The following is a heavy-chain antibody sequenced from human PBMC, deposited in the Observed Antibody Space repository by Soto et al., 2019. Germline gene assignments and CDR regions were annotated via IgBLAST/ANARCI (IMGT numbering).Heavy chain of an antibody. CDR2: IDPSDSYT. CDR1: GYSFTSYW. Sequence: PGESLKISCKGSGYSFTSYWISWVRQMPGKGLEWMGRIDPSDSYTNYSPSFQGHVTISADKSISTAYLQWSSLKASDTAMYYFAKLKEAVGDNATPLDYLGKGPLDTFS. V-gene: IGHV5-10-1*01. D-gene: IGHD6-13*01. CDR3: AKLKEAVGDNATPLDY. J-gene: IGHJ4*02.